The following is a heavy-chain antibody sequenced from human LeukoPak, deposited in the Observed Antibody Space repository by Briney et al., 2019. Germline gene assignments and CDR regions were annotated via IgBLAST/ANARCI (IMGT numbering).Heavy chain of an antibody. CDR3: ARTYYYDSSGYYYDY. CDR1: GFTFSDYY. V-gene: IGHV3-11*01. Sequence: GGSLRLSCAASGFTFSDYYMSWIRQAPGKGLEWVSYISSSGSTIYYADSVKGRFTISRDNAKNSLYLQMNGLRAEDTAVYYCARTYYYDSSGYYYDYWGQGTLVTVSS. D-gene: IGHD3-22*01. CDR2: ISSSGSTI. J-gene: IGHJ4*02.